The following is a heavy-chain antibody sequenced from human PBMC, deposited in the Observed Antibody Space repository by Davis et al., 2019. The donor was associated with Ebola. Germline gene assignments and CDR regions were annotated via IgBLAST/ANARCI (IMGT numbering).Heavy chain of an antibody. J-gene: IGHJ4*02. Sequence: ASVKVSCKASGYTFTSYDINWVRQATGQGLEWMGWMNPNSGNTDYAQKFQGRVTMTRNTSISTAYMELSSLRSEDTAVYYCARGSVTTFLTDYWGQGTLLTVSS. D-gene: IGHD4-17*01. V-gene: IGHV1-8*01. CDR2: MNPNSGNT. CDR3: ARGSVTTFLTDY. CDR1: GYTFTSYD.